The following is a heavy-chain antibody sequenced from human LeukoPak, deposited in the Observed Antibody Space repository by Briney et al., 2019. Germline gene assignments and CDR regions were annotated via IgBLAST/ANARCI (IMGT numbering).Heavy chain of an antibody. J-gene: IGHJ6*02. CDR3: ARDVRGYSSSWYYYGMDV. V-gene: IGHV3-33*01. Sequence: GGSLRLSCAASGFTFSSYGMHWVRQAPGKGLEWVAVIWYDGSNKYYADSVKGRFTISRDNSKNTLYLQMNSLRAEDTAVYYCARDVRGYSSSWYYYGMDVWGQGTTVTVSS. CDR2: IWYDGSNK. CDR1: GFTFSSYG. D-gene: IGHD6-13*01.